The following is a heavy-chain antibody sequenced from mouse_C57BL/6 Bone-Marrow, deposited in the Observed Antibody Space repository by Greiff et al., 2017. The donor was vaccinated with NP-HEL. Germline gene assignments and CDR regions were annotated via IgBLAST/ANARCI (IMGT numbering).Heavy chain of an antibody. D-gene: IGHD1-1*01. CDR2: IYPGSGNT. CDR3: ARSGGFYYYGSSSWFAY. Sequence: QVQLQQSGAELVRPGASVKLSCKASGYTFSDYYINWVKQRPGQGLEWIARIYPGSGNTYYNEKFKGKATLTAEKSSSTAYMQLSSLTSEDSAVYFCARSGGFYYYGSSSWFAYWGQGTLVTVSA. J-gene: IGHJ3*01. CDR1: GYTFSDYY. V-gene: IGHV1-76*01.